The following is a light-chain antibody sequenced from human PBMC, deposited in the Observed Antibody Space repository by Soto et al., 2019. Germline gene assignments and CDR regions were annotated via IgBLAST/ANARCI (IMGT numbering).Light chain of an antibody. CDR3: YSYTSSSTVL. J-gene: IGLJ2*01. V-gene: IGLV2-14*01. CDR2: DVS. CDR1: SSDVGGYNY. Sequence: QSALTQPASVSGSPGQSITISCTGISSDVGGYNYDSWYQQHPDNAPKLMIYDVSNRRSGVSNRFSGYKSGNTASLTISGLQAEDEADYYCYSYTSSSTVLFGGGTKLTVL.